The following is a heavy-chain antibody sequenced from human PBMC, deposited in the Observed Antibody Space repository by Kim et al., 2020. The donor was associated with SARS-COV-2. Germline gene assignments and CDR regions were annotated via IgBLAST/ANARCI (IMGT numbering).Heavy chain of an antibody. Sequence: GGSLRLSCAASGFTFSSYDMHWVRQAPGKGLEWVAVISYDGSNKYYADSVKGRFTISRDNSKNTLYLQMNSLRAEDTAVYYCARDGGGSYYNWFDPWGQG. CDR3: ARDGGGSYYNWFDP. V-gene: IGHV3-30-3*01. D-gene: IGHD1-26*01. CDR2: ISYDGSNK. CDR1: GFTFSSYD. J-gene: IGHJ5*02.